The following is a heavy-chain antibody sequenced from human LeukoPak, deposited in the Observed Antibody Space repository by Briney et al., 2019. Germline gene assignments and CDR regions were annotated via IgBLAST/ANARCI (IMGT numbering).Heavy chain of an antibody. D-gene: IGHD3-22*01. Sequence: GGGLRLSCAAPGFTLSSYGMHSVRQAPAKGLGRVQVIPYDGSNQYYADSVKGEFTISRDNSKSTLYLQRNSLRAEDTAVYYCAKLCVDSSGYYYVQDAFDIWGQGTMVTVSS. J-gene: IGHJ3*02. V-gene: IGHV3-30*02. CDR1: GFTLSSYG. CDR3: AKLCVDSSGYYYVQDAFDI. CDR2: IPYDGSNQ.